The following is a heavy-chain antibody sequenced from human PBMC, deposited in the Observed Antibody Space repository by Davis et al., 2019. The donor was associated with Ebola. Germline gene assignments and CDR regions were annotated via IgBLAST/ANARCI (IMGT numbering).Heavy chain of an antibody. V-gene: IGHV4-34*01. CDR2: INHSGST. CDR1: GGSFSGYY. D-gene: IGHD1-7*01. CDR3: AILGKLELLDY. J-gene: IGHJ4*02. Sequence: PSETLSLTCAVYGGSFSGYYWSWIRQPPGKGLEWIGEINHSGSTNYNPSLKSRVTISVDTSKNQFSLKLSSVTAADTAVYYCAILGKLELLDYWGQGTLVTVSS.